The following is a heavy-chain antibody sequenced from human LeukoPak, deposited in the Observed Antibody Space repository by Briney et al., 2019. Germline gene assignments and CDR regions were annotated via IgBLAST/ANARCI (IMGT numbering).Heavy chain of an antibody. Sequence: PGGSLRLSCAASGLTVSSRYMSWVRQAPGKGLEWVSVIYGGQSTYYADSVKGRFTNATDNSKNTLDLQMNSLRVEDTAVYYCHRDGYWGQGTLVTVSS. V-gene: IGHV3-53*01. CDR2: IYGGQST. CDR3: HRDGY. D-gene: IGHD4-17*01. J-gene: IGHJ4*02. CDR1: GLTVSSRY.